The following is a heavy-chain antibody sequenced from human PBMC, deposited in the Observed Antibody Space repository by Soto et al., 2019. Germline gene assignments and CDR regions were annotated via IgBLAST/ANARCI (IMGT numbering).Heavy chain of an antibody. CDR1: GFTFSSYA. V-gene: IGHV3-30-3*01. Sequence: QVQLVESGGGVVQPGRSLRLSCAASGFTFSSYAMHWVRQAPGKGLEWVAVISYDGSNKYYADSVKGRFTISRDNSKNTLYLQMNSLRAEDTAVYYCARRDNDYWGRGTLVTVSS. CDR2: ISYDGSNK. CDR3: ARRDNDY. D-gene: IGHD2-15*01. J-gene: IGHJ4*02.